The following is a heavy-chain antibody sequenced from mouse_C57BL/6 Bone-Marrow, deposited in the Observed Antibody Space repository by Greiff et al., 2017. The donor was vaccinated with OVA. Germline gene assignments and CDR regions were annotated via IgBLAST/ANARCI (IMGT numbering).Heavy chain of an antibody. V-gene: IGHV3-6*01. J-gene: IGHJ2*01. CDR1: GYSITSGYC. CDR2: ISYDGSN. Sequence: ESGPGLVKPSKSLSLTCSVTGYSITSGYCWNWIRQFPGNKLEWMGYISYDGSNNYNPSLKNRISITRDTSKNQFFLKLNSVTTEDTATYYCARGGLYFDYWGQGTTLTVSS. CDR3: ARGGLYFDY.